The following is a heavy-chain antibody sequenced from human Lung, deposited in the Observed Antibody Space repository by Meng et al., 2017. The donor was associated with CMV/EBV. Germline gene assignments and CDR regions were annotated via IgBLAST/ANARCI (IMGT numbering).Heavy chain of an antibody. J-gene: IGHJ6*02. CDR2: LTGTGGSA. CDR3: AKDFGIAYYYYYAMDV. CDR1: FAFSCSA. V-gene: IGHV3-23*01. D-gene: IGHD2-21*01. Sequence: FAFSCSAMTLVRQAPGKGLGWVSGLTGTGGSAYYANYVKGRFTISRNNSKNTLHLQMNSLRAEDTAVYYCAKDFGIAYYYYYAMDVWGQGTTVTVSS.